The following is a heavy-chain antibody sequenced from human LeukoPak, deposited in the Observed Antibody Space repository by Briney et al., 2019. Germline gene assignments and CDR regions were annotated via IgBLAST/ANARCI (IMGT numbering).Heavy chain of an antibody. D-gene: IGHD2-21*02. CDR1: GGSISSYY. J-gene: IGHJ6*03. Sequence: SETLSLTCTVSGGSISSYYWSWIRQPPGKGLEWIGNIYYSGSTNYNPSLKSRVTISVDTSKNQFSLKLSSVTAADTAVYYCARGAPYRGGHCYRLYYYYYMDVLGKGSTVTVSS. CDR2: IYYSGST. CDR3: ARGAPYRGGHCYRLYYYYYMDV. V-gene: IGHV4-59*01.